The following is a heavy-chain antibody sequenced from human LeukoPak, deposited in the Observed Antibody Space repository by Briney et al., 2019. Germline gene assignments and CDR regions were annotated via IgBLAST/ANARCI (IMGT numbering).Heavy chain of an antibody. CDR2: ISSSSSYI. V-gene: IGHV3-21*01. Sequence: GGSLRLSCAASGFTFSTYSMTWVRQAPGKGLEWVSSISSSSSYIYYADSVKGRFTISRDNAKNSLYLQMNSLRAEDTAVYYCARDFQVWFGEAYGMDVWGKGTTVTVSS. CDR3: ARDFQVWFGEAYGMDV. D-gene: IGHD3-10*01. CDR1: GFTFSTYS. J-gene: IGHJ6*04.